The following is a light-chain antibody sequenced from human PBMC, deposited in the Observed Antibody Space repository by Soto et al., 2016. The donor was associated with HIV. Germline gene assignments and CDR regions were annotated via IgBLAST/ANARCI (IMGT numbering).Light chain of an antibody. CDR3: LQDYTYPYT. CDR2: SAS. CDR1: QGIKNE. V-gene: IGKV1-6*01. J-gene: IGKJ2*01. Sequence: AIQMTQSPSSLSASVRDRVTITCRASQGIKNELGWYQQKPGKAPKLLIYSASSLGSGVPSRFSGSGSGTDFTLTISSLQPEDSASYFCLQDYTYPYTFGQGTKLEIK.